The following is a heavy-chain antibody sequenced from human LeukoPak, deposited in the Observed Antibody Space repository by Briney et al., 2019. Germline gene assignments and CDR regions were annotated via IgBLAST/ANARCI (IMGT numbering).Heavy chain of an antibody. D-gene: IGHD2-15*01. J-gene: IGHJ4*02. CDR1: AGSFSGYY. CDR2: INHRGST. V-gene: IGHV4-34*01. Sequence: SETLSPTCAVYAGSFSGYYWSWIRQTPGKGLEWIGEINHRGSTNYNPSLESRVTISVDTSKNHFSLDLTSVTAADTAVYYCASGGWYRGYWGQGTLVTVSS. CDR3: ASGGWYRGY.